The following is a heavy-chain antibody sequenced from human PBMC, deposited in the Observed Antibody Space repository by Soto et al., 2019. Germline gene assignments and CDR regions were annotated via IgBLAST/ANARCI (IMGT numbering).Heavy chain of an antibody. Sequence: GGSLRLSCAASGFTFSNAWMSWVRQAPGKGLEWVGRIKSKTDGGTTDYAAPVKGRFTISRDDSKNTLYLQMNSLKTEDTAVYYCTTDPLYSYGYYYYYGMDVWGQGTTVTVSS. CDR2: IKSKTDGGTT. CDR1: GFTFSNAW. D-gene: IGHD5-18*01. V-gene: IGHV3-15*01. CDR3: TTDPLYSYGYYYYYGMDV. J-gene: IGHJ6*02.